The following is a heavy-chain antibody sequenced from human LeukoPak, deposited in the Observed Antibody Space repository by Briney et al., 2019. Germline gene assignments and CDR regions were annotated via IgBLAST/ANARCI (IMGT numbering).Heavy chain of an antibody. CDR2: LRQGGSEK. D-gene: IGHD3-10*01. Sequence: PGGSLRRSCAASGFTFSTFWMSWVRQAPGKGLEFVASLRQGGSEKYIVDSMKGQFTISGDIAKNSLYLEINGLRVEDTAVYYCARGKYGSGSYSWFDPWGQGTLVSVSS. CDR3: ARGKYGSGSYSWFDP. J-gene: IGHJ5*02. V-gene: IGHV3-7*01. CDR1: GFTFSTFW.